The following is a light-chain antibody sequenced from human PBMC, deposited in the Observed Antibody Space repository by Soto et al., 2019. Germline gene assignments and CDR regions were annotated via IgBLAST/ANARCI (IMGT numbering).Light chain of an antibody. CDR2: RNN. CDR1: SSNIGSNY. CDR3: AAWDDSLRGHAV. Sequence: QSVLTQPPSASGTPGQRVTISCSGSSSNIGSNYVYWYQQLPGTAPKLLIYRNNQRPSGVPDRFSGSKSGTSASLAISGLRYEDEADYYCAAWDDSLRGHAVFGGGTQLTVL. V-gene: IGLV1-47*01. J-gene: IGLJ7*01.